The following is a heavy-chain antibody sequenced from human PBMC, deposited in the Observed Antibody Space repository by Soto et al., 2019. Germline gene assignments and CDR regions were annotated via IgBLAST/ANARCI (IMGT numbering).Heavy chain of an antibody. V-gene: IGHV3-23*01. CDR2: ISGSGGRT. CDR3: ARGSLRLPYTLDV. CDR1: GFTLNSYA. Sequence: GSLRLSSAASGFTLNSYAMTWVRQAPGKGLEWVSSISGSGGRTFYVDAVKGRFTISRDSSQNTLYLQMNSLRGYDSAIYSWARGSLRLPYTLDVCGQGTTVTLSS. D-gene: IGHD4-17*01. J-gene: IGHJ6*01.